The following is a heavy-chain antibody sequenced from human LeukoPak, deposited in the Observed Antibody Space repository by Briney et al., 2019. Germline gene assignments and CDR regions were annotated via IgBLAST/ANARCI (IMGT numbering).Heavy chain of an antibody. CDR1: GFTFSSY. D-gene: IGHD4-23*01. V-gene: IGHV4-34*01. CDR2: INHSGST. CDR3: ARGTTVVIFDY. Sequence: GSLRLSCAASGFTFSSYWSWVRQPPGKGLEWIGEINHSGSTNYNPSLKSRVTISVDTSKNQFSLKLSSVTAADTAVYYCARGTTVVIFDYWGQGTLVTVSS. J-gene: IGHJ4*02.